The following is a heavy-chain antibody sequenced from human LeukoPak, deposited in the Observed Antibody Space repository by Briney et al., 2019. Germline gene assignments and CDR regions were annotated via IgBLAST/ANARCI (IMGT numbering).Heavy chain of an antibody. CDR2: IYTSGST. V-gene: IGHV4-4*07. CDR1: GGSISSYY. CDR3: TVCGGDCYFSEYFHH. J-gene: IGHJ1*01. D-gene: IGHD2-21*02. Sequence: SETLSLTCTVSGGSISSYYWSWIRQPAGKGLEWIGRIYTSGSTNHNPSLKSRVTMSVDTSKNQFSLKLSSVAAADTAVYYCTVCGGDCYFSEYFHHWGQGTLVTVSS.